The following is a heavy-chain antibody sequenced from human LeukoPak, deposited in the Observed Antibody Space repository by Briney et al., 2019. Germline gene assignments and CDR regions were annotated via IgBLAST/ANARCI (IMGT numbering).Heavy chain of an antibody. J-gene: IGHJ5*02. Sequence: GGSLRLSCAASGFSFSSTWMHWVRQVPGKGLVWVSRINSDGSSTIYADSVKGRFTISRGNAKNTLYLQMNSLRAEDTAVYYCARSKITMVRGVTVNWFDPWGQGTLVTVSS. D-gene: IGHD3-10*01. CDR3: ARSKITMVRGVTVNWFDP. V-gene: IGHV3-74*01. CDR1: GFSFSSTW. CDR2: INSDGSST.